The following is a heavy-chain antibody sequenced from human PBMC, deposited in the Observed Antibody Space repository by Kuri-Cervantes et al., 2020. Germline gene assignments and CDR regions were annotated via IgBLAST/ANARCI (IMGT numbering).Heavy chain of an antibody. V-gene: IGHV4-34*01. D-gene: IGHD6-6*01. Sequence: SQTLSLTCAVYGGAFSGYYWSWIRQPPGKGLEWIGEINHRGSTNYNPSLKSQVTISVDTSKNQFSLKLSSVTAADTAVYYCAREYSSSSGDYWGQGTLVTVSS. CDR3: AREYSSSSGDY. CDR1: GGAFSGYY. CDR2: INHRGST. J-gene: IGHJ4*02.